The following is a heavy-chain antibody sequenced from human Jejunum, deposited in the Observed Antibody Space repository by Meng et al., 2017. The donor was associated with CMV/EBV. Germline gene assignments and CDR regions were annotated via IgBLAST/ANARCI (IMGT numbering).Heavy chain of an antibody. CDR3: ARAIVGATRYFDY. Sequence: SGYTLSSYSMNWVRQAPGKGLEWVSSISSSSSYIYYADSVKGRFTISRDNAKNSLYLQMNSLRAEDTAVYYCARAIVGATRYFDYWGQGTRVTVSS. CDR2: ISSSSSYI. D-gene: IGHD1-26*01. V-gene: IGHV3-21*01. J-gene: IGHJ4*02. CDR1: GYTLSSYS.